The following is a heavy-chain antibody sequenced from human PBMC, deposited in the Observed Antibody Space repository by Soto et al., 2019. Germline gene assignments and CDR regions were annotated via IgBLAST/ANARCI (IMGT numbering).Heavy chain of an antibody. V-gene: IGHV1-3*01. CDR2: INAGNGNT. CDR3: ARSAPPIDY. Sequence: ASVKVSCKASGYIFTSYVMEWVRQAPGQRLEWMGWINAGNGNTKYSQKFQGRVTITRDTSANTAYMELSSLRSEDTAVYYCARSAPPIDYWGQGTLVPVSS. CDR1: GYIFTSYV. J-gene: IGHJ4*02.